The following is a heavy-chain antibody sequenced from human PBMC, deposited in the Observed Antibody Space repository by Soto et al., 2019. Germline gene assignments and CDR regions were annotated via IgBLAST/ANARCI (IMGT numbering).Heavy chain of an antibody. J-gene: IGHJ4*02. V-gene: IGHV3-9*01. CDR3: AKGGGGVGY. CDR2: ISWNSGSI. CDR1: GFTFDDYA. Sequence: EVQLVESGGGLVQPGRSLRLSCAASGFTFDDYAMHWVRQAPGKGLEWVSGISWNSGSIGYADSVKGRFTISRDNAKNSLYLQMNSLRAEDTALYYCAKGGGGVGYWGQGTLVTVSS. D-gene: IGHD3-16*01.